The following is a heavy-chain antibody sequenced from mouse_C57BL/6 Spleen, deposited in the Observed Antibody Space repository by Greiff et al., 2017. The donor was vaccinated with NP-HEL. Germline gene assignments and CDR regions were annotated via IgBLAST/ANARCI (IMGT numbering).Heavy chain of an antibody. D-gene: IGHD5-1*01. CDR2: ISSGGSYT. V-gene: IGHV5-6*01. Sequence: EVKLMESGGDLVKPGGSLKLSCAASGFTFSSYGMSWVRQTPDKRLEWVATISSGGSYTYYPDSVKGRFTISRDNAKNTLYLQMSRRKSEDTAMYYSARHSGTFFDYWGQGTTLTVSS. CDR3: ARHSGTFFDY. CDR1: GFTFSSYG. J-gene: IGHJ2*01.